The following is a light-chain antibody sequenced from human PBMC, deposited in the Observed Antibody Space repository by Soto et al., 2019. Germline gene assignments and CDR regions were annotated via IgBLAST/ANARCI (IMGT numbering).Light chain of an antibody. V-gene: IGKV3-11*01. CDR3: QQRRNWPT. CDR2: DAS. J-gene: IGKJ1*01. CDR1: QSVSSY. Sequence: EIGLTQSPSTLSFSPGERATLSCRASQSVSSYLAWYQQKPGQAPRLLIYDASNRATGIPARFSGSGSGTDFTLTISSLEPEDFAVYYCQQRRNWPTFGQGTKVDIK.